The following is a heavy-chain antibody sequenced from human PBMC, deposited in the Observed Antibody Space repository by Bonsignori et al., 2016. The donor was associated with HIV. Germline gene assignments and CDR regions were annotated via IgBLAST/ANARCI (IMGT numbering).Heavy chain of an antibody. V-gene: IGHV4-34*01. CDR2: INHSGST. CDR3: ARDPGYGSGSYYKTHYMDV. Sequence: WIRQPPGKGLEWIGEINHSGSTNYNPSLKSRVTISVDTSKNQFSLKLSSVTAADTAVYYCARDPGYGSGSYYKTHYMDVWGKGTTVTVSS. D-gene: IGHD3-10*01. J-gene: IGHJ6*03.